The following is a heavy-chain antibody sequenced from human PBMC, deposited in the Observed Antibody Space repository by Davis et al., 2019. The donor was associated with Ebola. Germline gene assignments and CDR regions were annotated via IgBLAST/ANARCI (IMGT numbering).Heavy chain of an antibody. CDR3: AREGGGSYYPEYFQH. V-gene: IGHV3-64*02. CDR2: ISSNGGST. CDR1: GFTFSSYA. J-gene: IGHJ1*01. Sequence: PGGSLRLSCAASGFTFSSYALHWVRQAPGKGLEYVSAISSNGGSTYYADSVKGRFTISRDNAKNSLYLQMNSLRAEDTAVYSCAREGGGSYYPEYFQHWGQGTLVTVSS. D-gene: IGHD1-26*01.